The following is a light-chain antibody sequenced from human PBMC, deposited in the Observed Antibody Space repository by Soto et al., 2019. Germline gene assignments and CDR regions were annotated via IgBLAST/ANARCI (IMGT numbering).Light chain of an antibody. CDR1: SSDVGGYNY. J-gene: IGLJ2*01. CDR3: SSYTSSSTLDVV. CDR2: EVS. Sequence: QSALTQPASVSGSPGQSITISCTGTSSDVGGYNYVSWYQQHPGKAPKLMIYEVSNRPSGVSNRFSGSKSGNTASLTISGLQPEDEADYYCSSYTSSSTLDVVFGGGTKLTVL. V-gene: IGLV2-14*01.